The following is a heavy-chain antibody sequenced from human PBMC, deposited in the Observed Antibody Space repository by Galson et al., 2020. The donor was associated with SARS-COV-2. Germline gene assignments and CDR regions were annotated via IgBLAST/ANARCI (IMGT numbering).Heavy chain of an antibody. D-gene: IGHD5-12*01. J-gene: IGHJ6*03. CDR2: MNPNSGNT. V-gene: IGHV1-8*03. Sequence: ASVKVSCKASGYTFTSYDINWVRQATGQGLEWMGWMNPNSGNTGYAQKFQGRVTITRNTSISTAYMELSSLRSEDTAVYYCARGVDGGGYENPYYYYYYMDVGGKGTTVTISS. CDR1: GYTFTSYD. CDR3: ARGVDGGGYENPYYYYYYMDV.